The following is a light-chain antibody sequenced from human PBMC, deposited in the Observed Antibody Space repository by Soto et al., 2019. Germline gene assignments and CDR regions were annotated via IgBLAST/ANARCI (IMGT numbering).Light chain of an antibody. J-gene: IGKJ3*01. CDR1: QSVSSSY. V-gene: IGKV3-20*01. CDR3: QHYENTPPSVT. Sequence: EIVMTQSPATLSVSPGERATLSCRASQSVSSSYLAWYQQKPGQAPRLLIYGASSRATGIPDRFSGSGSGTDFTLTINRLEPEDFAVYYCQHYENTPPSVTFGPGTKVDIK. CDR2: GAS.